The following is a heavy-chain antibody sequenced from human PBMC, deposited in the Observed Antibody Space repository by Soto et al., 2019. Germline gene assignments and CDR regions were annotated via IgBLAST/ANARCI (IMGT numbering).Heavy chain of an antibody. V-gene: IGHV6-1*01. D-gene: IGHD3-3*01. CDR1: GDSVSSNSAA. CDR2: TYYRSKWYN. J-gene: IGHJ6*02. CDR3: ARTTIFEVVIISHSYGMYF. Sequence: SQTLSLTCAISGDSVSSNSAAWNWIRQSPSRGLEWLGRTYYRSKWYNDYAVSVKSRITINPDTSKNQFSLQLNSVTAADTAVYYCARTTIFEVVIISHSYGMYFWGQGTTVPGSS.